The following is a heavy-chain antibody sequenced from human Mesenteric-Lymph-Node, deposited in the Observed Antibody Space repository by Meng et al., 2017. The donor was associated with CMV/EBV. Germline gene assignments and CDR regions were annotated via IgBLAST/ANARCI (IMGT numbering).Heavy chain of an antibody. CDR3: ARAAIVVVPAAIDAFDI. D-gene: IGHD2-2*01. J-gene: IGHJ3*02. V-gene: IGHV4-61*01. CDR2: IYYSGST. CDR1: GGSVSSGSYY. Sequence: SETLSLTCTVSGGSVSSGSYYWSWIRQPPGKGLEWIGYIYYSGSTNYNPSLKSRVTISVDTSKNQFSLKLSSVTAADTAVYYCARAAIVVVPAAIDAFDIWGQGTMVTVSS.